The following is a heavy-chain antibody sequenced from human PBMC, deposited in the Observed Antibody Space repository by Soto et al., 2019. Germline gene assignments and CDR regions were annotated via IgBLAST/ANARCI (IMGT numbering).Heavy chain of an antibody. CDR2: IYYSGST. CDR3: ARHNYGSGSTYFDY. V-gene: IGHV4-59*08. D-gene: IGHD3-10*01. J-gene: IGHJ4*02. Sequence: SETLSLTCAVYGGSISSSYYWSWIRQPPGKGLEWIGYIYYSGSTNYNPSLKSRVTISVDTSKNQFSLKLNSMTAADTAVYYCARHNYGSGSTYFDYWGQGTLVTVSS. CDR1: GGSISSSYY.